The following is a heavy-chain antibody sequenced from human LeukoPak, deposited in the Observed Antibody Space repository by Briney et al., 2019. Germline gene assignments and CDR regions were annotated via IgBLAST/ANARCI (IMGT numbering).Heavy chain of an antibody. D-gene: IGHD2/OR15-2a*01. CDR2: ITSSSSHT. Sequence: GGSLRLSCSASGFIFSSYNMNWVRQAPGQALEWVSSITSSSSHTFYADSVRGRYTIFRDNAQKSLYLQMNSLRAEDTAIYYCARDANRDWGQGTLVTVSS. J-gene: IGHJ4*02. CDR1: GFIFSSYN. V-gene: IGHV3-21*04. CDR3: ARDANRD.